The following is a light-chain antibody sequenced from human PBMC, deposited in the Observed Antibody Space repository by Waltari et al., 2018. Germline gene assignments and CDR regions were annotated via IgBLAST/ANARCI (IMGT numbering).Light chain of an antibody. CDR1: QSVSSSY. CDR2: GAS. J-gene: IGKJ4*01. Sequence: EIVLTQSPGTLSLSPGDGATLSCRASQSVSSSYLAWYQQNPGQAPRLIIYGASNRATGGPDRLSGSGSGTEFTLTISRLEPEDFAVYYCQQYATSPLTFGGGTKVEIK. V-gene: IGKV3-20*01. CDR3: QQYATSPLT.